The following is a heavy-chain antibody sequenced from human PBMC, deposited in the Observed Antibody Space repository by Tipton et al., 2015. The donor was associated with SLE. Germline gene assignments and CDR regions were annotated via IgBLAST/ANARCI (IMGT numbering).Heavy chain of an antibody. J-gene: IGHJ3*02. Sequence: TLSLTCTVSGGSISSSSYYWGWIRQPPGKGLEWIGSIYYSGSTYYNPSLKSRVTISVDTSKNQFSLKLSSVTAADTAVYYCARDTVGVRRAFDIWGQGTMVTVSS. CDR3: ARDTVGVRRAFDI. CDR2: IYYSGST. CDR1: GGSISSSSYY. D-gene: IGHD4-11*01. V-gene: IGHV4-39*07.